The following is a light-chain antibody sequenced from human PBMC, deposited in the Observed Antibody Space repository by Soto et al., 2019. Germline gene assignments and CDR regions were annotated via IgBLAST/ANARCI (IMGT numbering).Light chain of an antibody. Sequence: DIQMTQSPSSLPPPVGDRVTITCRASQDIPNFLVWFQQTPGKVPKLLTHADPTFQSGAPSRFSGSGFGTYFTLTISSLQPEDVATYYCQHYIRAPYIFGQGTKLEIK. CDR2: ADP. CDR1: QDIPNF. V-gene: IGKV1-27*01. CDR3: QHYIRAPYI. J-gene: IGKJ2*01.